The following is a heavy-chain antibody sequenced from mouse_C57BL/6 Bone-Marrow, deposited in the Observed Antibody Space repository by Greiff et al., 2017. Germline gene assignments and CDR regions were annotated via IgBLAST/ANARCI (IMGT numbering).Heavy chain of an antibody. CDR2: IHPNSGST. Sequence: QVQLQQPGAELVKPGASVKLSCKASGYTFTSYWMHWVKQRPGQGLEWIGMIHPNSGSTNYNEKFKSKATLTVDKSSSTAYMQLSSLTSEDSAVYYCARRWEGVGVNYVDYWGQGTTLTVSS. CDR3: ARRWEGVGVNYVDY. D-gene: IGHD1-1*02. V-gene: IGHV1-64*01. CDR1: GYTFTSYW. J-gene: IGHJ2*01.